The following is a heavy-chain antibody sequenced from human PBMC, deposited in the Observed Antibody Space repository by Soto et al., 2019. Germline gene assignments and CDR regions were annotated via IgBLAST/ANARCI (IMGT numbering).Heavy chain of an antibody. CDR2: INPNSGGT. CDR3: AREGLRSNAFDI. V-gene: IGHV1-2*04. CDR1: GYTFSGYY. D-gene: IGHD3-16*01. J-gene: IGHJ3*02. Sequence: VSVKLYCNASGYTFSGYYMHWVRQAPGQGLEWMGWINPNSGGTNYAQKFQGWVTMTRDTSISTAYMELSRLRSDDTAVYYCAREGLRSNAFDIWGQGTMLTVSS.